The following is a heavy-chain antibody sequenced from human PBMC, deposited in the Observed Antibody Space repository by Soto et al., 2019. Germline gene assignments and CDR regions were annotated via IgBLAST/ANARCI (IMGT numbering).Heavy chain of an antibody. V-gene: IGHV3-9*01. D-gene: IGHD1-7*01. J-gene: IGHJ4*02. CDR2: ISWNSGSI. Sequence: EVQLVESGGGLVQPGRSLRLSCAASGFTFDDYAMHWVRQAPGQGLEWVSGISWNSGSIGYADSVKGRFTISRDNAKNSLYLQMNSLRAEDTALYYCAKDISGGFAGTTRVDYWGQGTLVTVSS. CDR1: GFTFDDYA. CDR3: AKDISGGFAGTTRVDY.